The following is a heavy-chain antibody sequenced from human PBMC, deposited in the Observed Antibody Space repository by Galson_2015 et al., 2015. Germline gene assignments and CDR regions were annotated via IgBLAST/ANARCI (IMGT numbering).Heavy chain of an antibody. CDR2: IDPSDSYT. Sequence: QSGAEVKKPGESLRISCKGSGYSFTSYWISWVRQMPGKGLEWMGRIDPSDSYTNYSPSFQGHVTISADKSISTAYLQWSSLKASDTAMYYCARLGSDYSNYTTIYYYYYMDVWGKGTTVTVSS. CDR1: GYSFTSYW. CDR3: ARLGSDYSNYTTIYYYYYMDV. J-gene: IGHJ6*03. V-gene: IGHV5-10-1*01. D-gene: IGHD4-11*01.